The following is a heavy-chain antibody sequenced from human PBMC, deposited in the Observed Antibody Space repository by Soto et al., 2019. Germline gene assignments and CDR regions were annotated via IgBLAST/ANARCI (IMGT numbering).Heavy chain of an antibody. CDR2: IYSGGST. D-gene: IGHD3-22*01. Sequence: GGSLSLSCAASGFTVSSNYMSWVRQAPGKGLEWVSVIYSGGSTYYADSVKGRFAISRDKSKNTVYLQMNSLRAEDTAVYYCARGLVVVVTRDWFDPWGQGTLVTVSS. CDR1: GFTVSSNY. J-gene: IGHJ5*02. V-gene: IGHV3-53*05. CDR3: ARGLVVVVTRDWFDP.